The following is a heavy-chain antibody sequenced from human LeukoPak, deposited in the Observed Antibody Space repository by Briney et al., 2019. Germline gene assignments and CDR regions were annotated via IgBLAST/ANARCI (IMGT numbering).Heavy chain of an antibody. CDR2: ITGGGDST. CDR3: AKNIEYQLLRFFDF. V-gene: IGHV3-23*01. CDR1: GFTFRSYA. J-gene: IGHJ4*02. Sequence: GGSLRLSRAASGFTFRSYAMSWVRQAPGKGLEWVSAITGGGDSTYYADSVKGRFTISRDNSKNTLYLQMNSLRAEDTAVYYCAKNIEYQLLRFFDFWGQGTLVTVSS. D-gene: IGHD2-2*01.